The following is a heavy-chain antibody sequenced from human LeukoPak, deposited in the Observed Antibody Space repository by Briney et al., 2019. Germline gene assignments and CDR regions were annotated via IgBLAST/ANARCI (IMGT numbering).Heavy chain of an antibody. D-gene: IGHD7-27*01. CDR2: ISSSGST. CDR1: GDSISSGDYY. V-gene: IGHV4-61*02. CDR3: ARGFRGDNFDY. J-gene: IGHJ4*02. Sequence: KASETPSLTCTVSGDSISSGDYYWSWIRQPAGKGLEWIGRISSSGSTNYNPSLKSRVTISVDTSKNQFSLKLSSVTAADTAVYFCARGFRGDNFDYWGQGTLVTVSS.